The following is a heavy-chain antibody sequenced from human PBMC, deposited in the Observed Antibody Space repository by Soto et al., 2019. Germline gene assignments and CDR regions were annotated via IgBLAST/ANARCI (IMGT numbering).Heavy chain of an antibody. Sequence: QVQLQESGPGLVKPSQTLSLTCTVSGGSISSGGYYWSWIRQHPGKGLEWIGYIYYSGSTYYNPSLKSRVTRTLPTSKNQFSLKLSSVPAADTAVYYCARWPYQLLGWVGSDPWGQGTLVTVSS. CDR2: IYYSGST. D-gene: IGHD2-2*01. J-gene: IGHJ5*02. CDR3: ARWPYQLLGWVGSDP. V-gene: IGHV4-31*03. CDR1: GGSISSGGYY.